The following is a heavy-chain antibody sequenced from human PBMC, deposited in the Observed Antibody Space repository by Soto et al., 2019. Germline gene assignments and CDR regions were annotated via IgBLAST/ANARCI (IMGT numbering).Heavy chain of an antibody. Sequence: SETLSLTCTVSGGSISSSSYYWGWIRQPPGKGLEWIGSIYYSGSTYYNPSLKSRVTISVDTSKNQFSLKLSSVTAADTAVYFCARHTREESITIFGVAFDYWGQGTLVTVSS. CDR2: IYYSGST. J-gene: IGHJ4*02. CDR1: GGSISSSSYY. D-gene: IGHD3-3*01. CDR3: ARHTREESITIFGVAFDY. V-gene: IGHV4-39*01.